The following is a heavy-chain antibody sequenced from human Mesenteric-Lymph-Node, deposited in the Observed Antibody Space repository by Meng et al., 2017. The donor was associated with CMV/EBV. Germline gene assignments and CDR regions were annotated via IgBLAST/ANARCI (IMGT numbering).Heavy chain of an antibody. CDR1: GGSFSGYY. CDR3: ASQWGYCSSTSCYWRFDP. V-gene: IGHV4-34*01. Sequence: SETLSLTCAVYGGSFSGYYWSWIRQPPGKGLEWIGEINHSGSTNYNPSLKSRVTISVDTSKNQFSLKLSSVTAADTAVYYCASQWGYCSSTSCYWRFDPWGQGTLVTVSS. D-gene: IGHD2-2*01. J-gene: IGHJ5*02. CDR2: INHSGST.